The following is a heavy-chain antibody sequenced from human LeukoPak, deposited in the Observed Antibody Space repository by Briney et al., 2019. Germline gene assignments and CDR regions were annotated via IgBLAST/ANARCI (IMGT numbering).Heavy chain of an antibody. D-gene: IGHD1-7*01. CDR1: GFTFSSYA. CDR3: AKVGLELYYCDY. Sequence: GGSLRLSCAASGFTFSSYAMSWVRQAPGKGLECVSAISGSGGSTYYADSVKGRFTISRDNSNNTLYLQMNSLRAEGTAVYYCAKVGLELYYCDYWGQGTLVTVSS. CDR2: ISGSGGST. J-gene: IGHJ4*02. V-gene: IGHV3-23*01.